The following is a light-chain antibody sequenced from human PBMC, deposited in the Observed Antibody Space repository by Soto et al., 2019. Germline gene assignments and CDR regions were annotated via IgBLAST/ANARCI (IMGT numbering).Light chain of an antibody. CDR1: QGISSN. V-gene: IGKV1-9*01. Sequence: DIQLTQSPSFLSASVGDRVTITCRASQGISSNLAWYQQKPGEAPELLIYAASTLQSGVPSRFSGSGSGTEFTLTISSLHPADFATYFCQQLNTYPLTFGGGTKVEIK. CDR2: AAS. CDR3: QQLNTYPLT. J-gene: IGKJ4*01.